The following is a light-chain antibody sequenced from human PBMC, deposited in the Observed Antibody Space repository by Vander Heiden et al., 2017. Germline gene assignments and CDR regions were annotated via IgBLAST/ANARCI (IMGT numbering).Light chain of an antibody. V-gene: IGLV1-44*01. CDR3: AAWDDTLREV. J-gene: IGLJ1*01. CDR2: KDD. CDR1: SSNIGSNS. Sequence: QSVLTPPPSASGTPGQRVTISCSGSSSNIGSNSVTWYQQGPGRAPKLLVYKDDQRPSGVPDRFSGSRSGTSASLAISGLQSEDEADYYCAAWDDTLREVFGTGTKVTVL.